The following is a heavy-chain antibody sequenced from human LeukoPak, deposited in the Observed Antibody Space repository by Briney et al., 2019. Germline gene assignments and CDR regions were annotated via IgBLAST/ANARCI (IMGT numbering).Heavy chain of an antibody. V-gene: IGHV3-48*04. Sequence: GGSLRLSCAASGFAFSNYSMNWVRQAPGKGLEWLSYISRSSRVIHFADSVKGRFTISRDNAKNSLYLQMNSLRAEDTAVYYCARDVSQDYWGQGTLVTVSS. CDR3: ARDVSQDY. CDR1: GFAFSNYS. J-gene: IGHJ4*02. CDR2: ISRSSRVI. D-gene: IGHD2-8*01.